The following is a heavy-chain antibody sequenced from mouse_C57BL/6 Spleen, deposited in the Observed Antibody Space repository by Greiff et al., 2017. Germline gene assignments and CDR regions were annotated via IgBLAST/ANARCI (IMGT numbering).Heavy chain of an antibody. Sequence: EVQLVESGGGLVKPGGSLKLSCAASGFTFSSYAMSWVRQTPEKRLEWVATISDGGSYTYYPDNVKGRFTISRDNAKNNLYLQMSHLKSEDTAMYYCARDDWDVFAYWGQGTLVTVSA. J-gene: IGHJ3*01. CDR2: ISDGGSYT. CDR1: GFTFSSYA. CDR3: ARDDWDVFAY. V-gene: IGHV5-4*01. D-gene: IGHD4-1*01.